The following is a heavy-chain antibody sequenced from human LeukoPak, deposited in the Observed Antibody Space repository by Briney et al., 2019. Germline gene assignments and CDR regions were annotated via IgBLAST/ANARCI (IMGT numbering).Heavy chain of an antibody. V-gene: IGHV1-18*01. CDR1: GYTFTSYG. D-gene: IGHD3-9*01. CDR3: AKGLYYDILTGYLLDAFDI. CDR2: ISAYNGNT. Sequence: ASVKVSCKASGYTFTSYGISWVRQAPGQGLEWMGWISAYNGNTNYAQKLQGRVTMTTDTSTSTAYMELRSLRSDDTAVYYCAKGLYYDILTGYLLDAFDIWGQGTMATVSS. J-gene: IGHJ3*02.